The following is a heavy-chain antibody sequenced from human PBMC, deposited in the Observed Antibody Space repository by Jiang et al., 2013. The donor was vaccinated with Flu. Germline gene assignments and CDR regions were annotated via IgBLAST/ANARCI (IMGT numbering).Heavy chain of an antibody. J-gene: IGHJ4*02. CDR2: IIPILGIA. CDR3: ARVPSFGVVIGVDY. D-gene: IGHD3-3*01. V-gene: IGHV1-69*04. Sequence: GAEVKKPGSSVKVSCKASGGTFSSYAISWVRQAPGQGLEWMGRIIPILGIANYAQKFQGRVTITADKSTSTAYMELSSLRSEDTAVYYCARVPSFGVVIGVDYWGQGTLVTVSS. CDR1: GGTFSSYA.